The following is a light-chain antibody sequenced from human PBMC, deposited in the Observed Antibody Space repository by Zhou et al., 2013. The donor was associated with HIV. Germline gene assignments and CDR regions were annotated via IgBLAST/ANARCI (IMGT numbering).Light chain of an antibody. CDR1: QSVSSR. CDR2: KAS. Sequence: IQLTQSPSSLSASVGDRVTITCRASQSVSSRLAWYQQKPGKAPKVLIYKASSLESGVPLRFSGTGSGAEFTLTINSLQAEDFATYYCLQHNSYPLTFGGGTKVEIK. CDR3: LQHNSYPLT. J-gene: IGKJ4*01. V-gene: IGKV1-5*03.